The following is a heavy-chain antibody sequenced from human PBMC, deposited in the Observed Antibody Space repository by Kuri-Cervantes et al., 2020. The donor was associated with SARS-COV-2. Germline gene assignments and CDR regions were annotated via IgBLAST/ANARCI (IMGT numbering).Heavy chain of an antibody. CDR2: IYYSGST. Sequence: SETLSLTCTVSGGSISSTNYYWGWIRQPPGKGLEWIGHIYYSGSTYYNPSLKSRITTSEDTSKNQFSLRLRSVTAADTAVYYCARQHSPRYFDLWGRGTLVTVSS. CDR3: ARQHSPRYFDL. CDR1: GGSISSTNYY. J-gene: IGHJ2*01. D-gene: IGHD2-15*01. V-gene: IGHV4-39*01.